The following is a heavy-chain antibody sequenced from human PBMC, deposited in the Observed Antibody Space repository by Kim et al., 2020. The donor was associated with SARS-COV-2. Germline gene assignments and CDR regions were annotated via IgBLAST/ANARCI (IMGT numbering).Heavy chain of an antibody. D-gene: IGHD3-22*01. CDR1: GFTFSSYA. CDR3: ARDYYDSSGYRPFDY. Sequence: GGSLRLSCAASGFTFSSYAMHWVRQAPGKGLEWVAVISYDGSNKYYADSVKGRFTISRDNSKNTLYLQMNSLRAEDTAVYYCARDYYDSSGYRPFDYWGQGTLVTVSS. CDR2: ISYDGSNK. J-gene: IGHJ4*02. V-gene: IGHV3-30-3*01.